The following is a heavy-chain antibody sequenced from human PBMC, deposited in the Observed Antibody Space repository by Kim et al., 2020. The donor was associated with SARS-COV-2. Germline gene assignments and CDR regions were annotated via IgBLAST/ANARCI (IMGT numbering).Heavy chain of an antibody. CDR3: ARHLGSCSGTICYPNLGAFAV. J-gene: IGHJ3*01. Sequence: SETLSLTGTVSGASISSSSYYWAWIRQPPGKGLEWIGSIYYSGSTYYNPSLKSRVAISVDTSKNPFSLKLSSVTAADTAVYYCARHLGSCSGTICYPNLGAFAVWGQGTLAIVSS. D-gene: IGHD2-2*01. CDR2: IYYSGST. V-gene: IGHV4-39*01. CDR1: GASISSSSYY.